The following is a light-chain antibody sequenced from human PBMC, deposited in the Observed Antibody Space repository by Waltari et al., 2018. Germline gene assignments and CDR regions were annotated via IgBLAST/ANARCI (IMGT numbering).Light chain of an antibody. J-gene: IGLJ1*01. V-gene: IGLV2-14*01. CDR2: EVS. Sequence: QSALTQPASVSGSPGQSITISCTGTNSDIGSYNFVSWYQQHPNKAPKLVLYEVSNRPSGVSNSFSGSKSGNTAFLTISGLQAEDEAEYYCSSYTKSTTQVFGTGTKVTVL. CDR3: SSYTKSTTQV. CDR1: NSDIGSYNF.